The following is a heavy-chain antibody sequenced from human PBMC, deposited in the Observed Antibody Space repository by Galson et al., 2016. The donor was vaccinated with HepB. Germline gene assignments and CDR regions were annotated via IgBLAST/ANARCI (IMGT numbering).Heavy chain of an antibody. CDR2: IFYDGSNK. Sequence: SLRLSCAASGFTFSSYPMHWVRQAPGKGLEWVALIFYDGSNKYYAHSVEGRFTISRDNSNNTLYLQMNSLRADDTAVYYCARDPMQDCALMVYAKLDGMDVWGQGTTVTVSS. D-gene: IGHD2-8*01. CDR1: GFTFSSYP. J-gene: IGHJ6*02. V-gene: IGHV3-30-3*01. CDR3: ARDPMQDCALMVYAKLDGMDV.